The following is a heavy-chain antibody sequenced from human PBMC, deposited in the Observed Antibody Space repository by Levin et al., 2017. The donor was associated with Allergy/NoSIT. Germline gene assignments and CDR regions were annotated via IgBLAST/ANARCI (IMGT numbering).Heavy chain of an antibody. Sequence: GGSLRLSCKGSGYSFTSYWIGWVRQMPGNGLEWMGIIYPGDSDTRYSPSFQGQVTISADKSISTAYLQWSSLKASDTAMYYCARHAGGIAARPDYWGQGTLVTVSS. V-gene: IGHV5-51*01. J-gene: IGHJ4*02. D-gene: IGHD6-6*01. CDR3: ARHAGGIAARPDY. CDR1: GYSFTSYW. CDR2: IYPGDSDT.